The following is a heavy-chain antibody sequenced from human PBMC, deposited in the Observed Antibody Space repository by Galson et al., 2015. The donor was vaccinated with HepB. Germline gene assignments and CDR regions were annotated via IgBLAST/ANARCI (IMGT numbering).Heavy chain of an antibody. CDR1: GGSISSGGYY. CDR2: IYYSGST. V-gene: IGHV4-31*03. Sequence: QVQLQESGPGLVKPSETLSLTCTVSGGSISSGGYYWSWIRQHPGKGLEWIGYIYYSGSTYYNPSLKSRVTISVDTSKNQFSLKLSSVTAADTAVYYCAGGYSSSWSDAFDIWGQGTMVTVSS. D-gene: IGHD6-13*01. J-gene: IGHJ3*02. CDR3: AGGYSSSWSDAFDI.